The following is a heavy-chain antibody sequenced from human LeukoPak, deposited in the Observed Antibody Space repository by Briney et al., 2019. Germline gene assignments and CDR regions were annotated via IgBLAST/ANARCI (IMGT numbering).Heavy chain of an antibody. J-gene: IGHJ4*02. Sequence: GSLRLSCAASGFAFSSYAMNWVRQAPVKGLEWVSAISGSGRNTNYADSVKGRFTISRDNSNDTLYLQMTSLRAEDSAVYYCATNYYDSSGYYPDFDYWGQGAPVTVSS. D-gene: IGHD3-22*01. CDR1: GFAFSSYA. V-gene: IGHV3-23*01. CDR2: ISGSGRNT. CDR3: ATNYYDSSGYYPDFDY.